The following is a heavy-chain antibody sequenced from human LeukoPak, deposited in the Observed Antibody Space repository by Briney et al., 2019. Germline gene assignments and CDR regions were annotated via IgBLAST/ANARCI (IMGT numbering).Heavy chain of an antibody. CDR1: GFTFSGYS. CDR2: ISTTSDTV. Sequence: GGSLRLSCAASGFTFSGYSMNWLRQAPGKRLEWVSYISTTSDTVYYADSVKGRFTISRDNAKNSLYLQMNSLRVEDTAVYHCARDSRAPYWYFDLWGRGTLVTVSS. CDR3: ARDSRAPYWYFDL. J-gene: IGHJ2*01. V-gene: IGHV3-48*01.